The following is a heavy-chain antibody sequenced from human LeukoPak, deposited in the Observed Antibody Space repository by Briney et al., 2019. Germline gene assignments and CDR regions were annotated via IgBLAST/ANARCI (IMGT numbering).Heavy chain of an antibody. CDR3: ARGPNSPWYCSSTSCPVIDAFDI. Sequence: GGSLRLSCAASGFTFSDYSMNWVRQAPGKGLEWVSSISSNNGYIYYADSVKGRFTISRDNAKNSLYLQLNSLRAEDTAVYYCARGPNSPWYCSSTSCPVIDAFDIWGQGIMVTVSS. V-gene: IGHV3-21*01. CDR1: GFTFSDYS. J-gene: IGHJ3*02. CDR2: ISSNNGYI. D-gene: IGHD2-2*01.